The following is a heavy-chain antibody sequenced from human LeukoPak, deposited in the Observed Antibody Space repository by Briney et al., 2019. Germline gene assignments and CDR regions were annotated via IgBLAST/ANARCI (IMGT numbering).Heavy chain of an antibody. CDR1: GFTFSNAW. V-gene: IGHV3-33*08. J-gene: IGHJ4*02. D-gene: IGHD5-24*01. CDR2: ITDEGNDK. Sequence: GGSLRLSCAASGFTFSNAWMNWVRQAPGKGLEWVAWITDEGNDKNYADSLKGRFTISRDKSKNTAYLQMSSLRAEDTAVYYCARDPRDGYYYFDFWGRGTLVTVS. CDR3: ARDPRDGYYYFDF.